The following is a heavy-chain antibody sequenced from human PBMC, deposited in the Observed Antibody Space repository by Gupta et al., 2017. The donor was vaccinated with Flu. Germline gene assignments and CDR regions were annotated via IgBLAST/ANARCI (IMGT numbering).Heavy chain of an antibody. V-gene: IGHV3-21*01. D-gene: IGHD6-19*01. CDR3: ARGLAVAGTLGY. CDR2: ISSSSSYI. Sequence: EVQLVESGGGLVKPGGSLRLSCAASGFTFSSYSMNWVRQAPGKGLEWVSSISSSSSYIYYADSVKGRFTISRDNAKNSLYLQMNSLRAEDTAVYYCARGLAVAGTLGYWGQGTLVTVSS. J-gene: IGHJ4*02. CDR1: GFTFSSYS.